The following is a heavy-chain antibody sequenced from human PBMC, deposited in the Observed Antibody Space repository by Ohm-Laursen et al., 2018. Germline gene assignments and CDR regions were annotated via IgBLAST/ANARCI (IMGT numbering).Heavy chain of an antibody. CDR1: GFSFSAFE. D-gene: IGHD3-10*01. Sequence: SLRLSCAASGFSFSAFEMNWIRQAPGKGLEWISYTSSSGRTVNHVDSVKGRFTISRDNAKNSLYLQMNSLRAEDTAVYYCAALFYGTGSYWSQGTQVTVSS. CDR3: AALFYGTGSY. J-gene: IGHJ4*02. CDR2: TSSSGRTV. V-gene: IGHV3-48*03.